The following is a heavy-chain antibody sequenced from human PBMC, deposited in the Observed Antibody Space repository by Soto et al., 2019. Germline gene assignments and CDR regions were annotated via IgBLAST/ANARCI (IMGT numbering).Heavy chain of an antibody. V-gene: IGHV4-39*01. CDR3: ATLGARPNYYYYGMDV. D-gene: IGHD6-6*01. J-gene: IGHJ6*02. Sequence: SETLSLTCTVSGGSISSSSYYWGWIRQPPGKWLEWIGSIYYSGSTYYNPSLKSRVTISVDTSKNQFSLKLSSVTAADTAVYYCATLGARPNYYYYGMDVWGQGTTVTVYS. CDR1: GGSISSSSYY. CDR2: IYYSGST.